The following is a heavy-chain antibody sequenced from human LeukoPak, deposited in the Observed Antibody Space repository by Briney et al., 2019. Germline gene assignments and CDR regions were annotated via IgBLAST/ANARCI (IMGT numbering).Heavy chain of an antibody. V-gene: IGHV1-2*02. J-gene: IGHJ4*02. D-gene: IGHD1-7*01. Sequence: ASVTVSCKASGYTFTGYYMHWVRQAPGQGLEWMGWINPNSGGTNYAQKFQGRVTMTRDTSISTAYMELSSLRSDDTAVYFCARDLPNNWNYVGDYWGQGTLVTVFS. CDR1: GYTFTGYY. CDR3: ARDLPNNWNYVGDY. CDR2: INPNSGGT.